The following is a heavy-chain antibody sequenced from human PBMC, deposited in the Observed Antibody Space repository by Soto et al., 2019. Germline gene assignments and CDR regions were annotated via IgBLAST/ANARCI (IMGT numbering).Heavy chain of an antibody. D-gene: IGHD3-3*01. V-gene: IGHV4-30-4*01. Sequence: QVQLQESGPGLVKPSQTLSLTCTVSGGSISSGDYYWSWIRQPPGKGLEWLGYIYYSGSTYYNPSLKSRVTISVDTSKNQFSLKLSAVTAADTAVYYCARGIPTANTIFGVAPLAFDIWGQVTMVTVSS. CDR3: ARGIPTANTIFGVAPLAFDI. J-gene: IGHJ3*02. CDR2: IYYSGST. CDR1: GGSISSGDYY.